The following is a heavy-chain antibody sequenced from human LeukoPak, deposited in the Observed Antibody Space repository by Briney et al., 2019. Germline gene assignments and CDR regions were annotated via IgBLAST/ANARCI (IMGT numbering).Heavy chain of an antibody. CDR3: ARVYKKYSSSSPFDY. J-gene: IGHJ4*02. Sequence: ASVKVSCKASGYTFTSYAMNWVRQAPGQGLEWMAWINTNTGNPTYAQGFTGRFVFSLDTSVSTAYLQISSLKAEDTAVYYCARVYKKYSSSSPFDYWGQGTLVTVSS. CDR2: INTNTGNP. CDR1: GYTFTSYA. D-gene: IGHD6-6*01. V-gene: IGHV7-4-1*02.